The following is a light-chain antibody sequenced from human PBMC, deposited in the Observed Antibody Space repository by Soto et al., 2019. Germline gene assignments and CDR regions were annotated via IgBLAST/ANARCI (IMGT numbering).Light chain of an antibody. CDR1: SSNIGTNT. CDR2: SGN. J-gene: IGLJ1*01. Sequence: QSVLTQPPSASGTPGQRVTISCSGSSSNIGTNTVNWYHQLPGTAPKLLIYSGNQRPSGVPDRFSASKSGTSASLAISGLQSEDEADYYCAAWDDSLTGDVFGPGTQLTVL. V-gene: IGLV1-44*01. CDR3: AAWDDSLTGDV.